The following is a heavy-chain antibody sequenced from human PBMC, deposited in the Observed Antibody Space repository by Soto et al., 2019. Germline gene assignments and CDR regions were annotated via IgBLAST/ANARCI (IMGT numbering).Heavy chain of an antibody. D-gene: IGHD6-19*01. J-gene: IGHJ4*02. V-gene: IGHV3-21*01. Sequence: EVQLVESGGGPVKPGGSLRLSCAASEFTFSIYSMNWVRQAPGKGLEWISSISSSSDYIYYADSVKGRFTISRDNAKNSLYLQLNSLRAEDTAVYYCAKDLVQWLEGIYFDYWGQGTLVTVSS. CDR2: ISSSSDYI. CDR1: EFTFSIYS. CDR3: AKDLVQWLEGIYFDY.